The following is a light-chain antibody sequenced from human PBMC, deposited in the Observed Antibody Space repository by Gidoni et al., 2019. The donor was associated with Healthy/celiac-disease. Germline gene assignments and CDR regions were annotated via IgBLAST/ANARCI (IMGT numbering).Light chain of an antibody. Sequence: EIVMKQSPATLSVSPGERATLTCRASQSVSSSLAWYQPKPVQAPRLLIYGASTRATGIPARFSCSGSGTEFTLTISSLQSEDFSVYYCQQYNNWWTFGQGTKVEIK. CDR1: QSVSSS. CDR3: QQYNNWWT. CDR2: GAS. V-gene: IGKV3-15*01. J-gene: IGKJ1*01.